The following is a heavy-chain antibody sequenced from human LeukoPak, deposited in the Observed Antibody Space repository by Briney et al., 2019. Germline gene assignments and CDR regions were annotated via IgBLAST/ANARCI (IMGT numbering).Heavy chain of an antibody. CDR2: INHSGST. CDR1: GGSFSGYY. Sequence: SETLSLTCAVYGGSFSGYYWSWIRQPPGKGLEWIGEINHSGSTNYNPSLKSRVTISVDTSKNQFSLKLSSVTAADTAVYYCARTYYYKAFDIWGQGTMVTVSS. CDR3: ARTYYYKAFDI. D-gene: IGHD3-22*01. V-gene: IGHV4-34*01. J-gene: IGHJ3*02.